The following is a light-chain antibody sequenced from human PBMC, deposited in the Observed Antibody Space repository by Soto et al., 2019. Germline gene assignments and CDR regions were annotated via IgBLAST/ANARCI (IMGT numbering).Light chain of an antibody. V-gene: IGKV2-28*01. CDR2: LGS. CDR3: MQTLQTPLT. Sequence: EIVLTQSPLSLPVTPGEPASISCRSSQSLLHSNGNNCLDWYLQKPGQSPQLLIYLGSNRASGVPDRFSGSGSGTDFTLKISRVEAEDVGVYYCMQTLQTPLTFGPGTNVDIK. CDR1: QSLLHSNGNNC. J-gene: IGKJ3*01.